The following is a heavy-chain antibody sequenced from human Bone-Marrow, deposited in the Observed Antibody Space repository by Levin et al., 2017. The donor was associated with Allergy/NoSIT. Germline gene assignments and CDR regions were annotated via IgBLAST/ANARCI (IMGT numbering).Heavy chain of an antibody. V-gene: IGHV3-74*01. CDR1: GFTFSSYW. CDR3: AREVAARPDYYYYGMDV. CDR2: INSDGSST. D-gene: IGHD6-6*01. J-gene: IGHJ6*02. Sequence: GESLKISCAASGFTFSSYWMHWVRQAPGKGLVWVSRINSDGSSTSYADSVKGRFTISRDNAKNTLYLQMNSLRAEDTAVYYCAREVAARPDYYYYGMDVWGQGTTVTVSS.